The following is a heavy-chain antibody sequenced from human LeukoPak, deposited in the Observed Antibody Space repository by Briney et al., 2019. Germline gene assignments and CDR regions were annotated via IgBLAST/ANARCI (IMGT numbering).Heavy chain of an antibody. D-gene: IGHD2-2*01. Sequence: GASVKASCKASGATITTYAIIWVRQAPGQGLEWMGGIIPVFGTANYAQRFQGRVTISTDESTSTAYMELTSLRSEDTAVYYCARGYCSSTSCFLDYWGQGTLVTVSS. V-gene: IGHV1-69*05. CDR3: ARGYCSSTSCFLDY. J-gene: IGHJ4*02. CDR1: GATITTYA. CDR2: IIPVFGTA.